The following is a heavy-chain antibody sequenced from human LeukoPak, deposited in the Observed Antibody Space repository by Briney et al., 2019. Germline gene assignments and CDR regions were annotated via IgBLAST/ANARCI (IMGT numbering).Heavy chain of an antibody. V-gene: IGHV4-59*01. D-gene: IGHD6-13*01. Sequence: PSETLSLTCTVSGGSISSYYWSWIRQPPGKGLEWIGYIYYSGSTNYNPSLKSRVTISVDTSKNQFSLKLSSVTAAATPFYYFAREVAAVHYFDYWGQGTLVTVSS. J-gene: IGHJ4*02. CDR2: IYYSGST. CDR3: AREVAAVHYFDY. CDR1: GGSISSYY.